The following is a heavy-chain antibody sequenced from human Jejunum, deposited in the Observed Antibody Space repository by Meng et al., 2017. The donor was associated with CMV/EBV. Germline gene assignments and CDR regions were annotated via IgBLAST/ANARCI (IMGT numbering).Heavy chain of an antibody. D-gene: IGHD6-6*01. CDR3: ARGNLAESTSSPDYFDY. CDR1: ISSRNYY. CDR2: ISYSGTT. V-gene: IGHV4-39*07. J-gene: IGHJ4*02. Sequence: ISSRNYYWGWIRQPPGKGLEWMGNISYSGTTFYIPSLKSRVTMSVDTSKDHFSLKVSSVTAADTAMYYCARGNLAESTSSPDYFDYWGQGTLVTVSS.